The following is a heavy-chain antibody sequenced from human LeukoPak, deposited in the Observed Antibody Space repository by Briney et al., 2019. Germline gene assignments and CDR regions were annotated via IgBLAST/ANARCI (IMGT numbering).Heavy chain of an antibody. D-gene: IGHD2-15*01. J-gene: IGHJ4*02. CDR3: ARQHCSGGDCYFFD. Sequence: GGSLRLSCAASGFTFSSYAMSWVRQAPGKGLEWVSAISGSGSSTYYADSVKGRFTISRDNSKNTLYLQLNSLRAEDTAVYYCARQHCSGGDCYFFDWGQGTLVTVSS. V-gene: IGHV3-23*01. CDR1: GFTFSSYA. CDR2: ISGSGSST.